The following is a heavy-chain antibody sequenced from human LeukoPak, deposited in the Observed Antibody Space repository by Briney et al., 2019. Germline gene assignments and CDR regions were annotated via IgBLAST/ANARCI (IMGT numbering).Heavy chain of an antibody. Sequence: PAETLSLTCAVYGGSFSGYYWSWIRQPPGKGLEWIGEINHSGSTNYNPSLKSRVTISADTSKNQFSLKLSSVTAADTAVYYCARRRGYYYNYFDYWGQGTLVTVSS. CDR2: INHSGST. CDR3: ARRRGYYYNYFDY. D-gene: IGHD3-22*01. V-gene: IGHV4-34*01. CDR1: GGSFSGYY. J-gene: IGHJ4*02.